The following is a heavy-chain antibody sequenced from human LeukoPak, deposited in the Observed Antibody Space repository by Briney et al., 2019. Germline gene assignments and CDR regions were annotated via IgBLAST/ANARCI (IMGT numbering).Heavy chain of an antibody. J-gene: IGHJ6*03. D-gene: IGHD3-10*01. CDR1: GFTFSSYA. V-gene: IGHV3-23*01. CDR3: AKRGYYGSGSYSSYYYYYMDV. CDR2: ISGSGGST. Sequence: GGSLRLSCAASGFTFSSYAMSWVRQAPGKGLEWVSAISGSGGSTYYADSVKGRFTISRDNSKNTLYLQMNSLRAEDTAVYYCAKRGYYGSGSYSSYYYYYMDVWGKGTTVTISS.